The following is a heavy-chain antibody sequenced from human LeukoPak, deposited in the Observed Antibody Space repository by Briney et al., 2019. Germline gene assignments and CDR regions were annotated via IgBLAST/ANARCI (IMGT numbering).Heavy chain of an antibody. J-gene: IGHJ3*02. CDR3: ARDLGSGKGNDAFDI. Sequence: ASVKVSCKASVDTFTGYYMHWVRQAPGQGLEWMGWINPNSGGTNYAQKFQGRVTMARDTSISTAYMELSRLRSDDTAVYYCARDLGSGKGNDAFDIWGQGTMVTVPS. CDR2: INPNSGGT. V-gene: IGHV1-2*02. D-gene: IGHD3-10*01. CDR1: VDTFTGYY.